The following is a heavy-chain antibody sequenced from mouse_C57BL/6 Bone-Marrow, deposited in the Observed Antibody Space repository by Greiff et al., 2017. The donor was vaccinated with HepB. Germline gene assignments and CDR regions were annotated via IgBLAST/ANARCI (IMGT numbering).Heavy chain of an antibody. CDR1: GYTFTSYW. CDR2: IHPNSGST. Sequence: QVQLQQPGAELVKPGASVKLSCKASGYTFTSYWLHWVKQRPGQGLEWIGMIHPNSGSTNYNEKFKSKATLTVDKSSSTAYMQLSSLTSEDTAVYYCASNDYDLAYWGQGTLVTVSA. D-gene: IGHD2-4*01. J-gene: IGHJ3*01. V-gene: IGHV1-64*01. CDR3: ASNDYDLAY.